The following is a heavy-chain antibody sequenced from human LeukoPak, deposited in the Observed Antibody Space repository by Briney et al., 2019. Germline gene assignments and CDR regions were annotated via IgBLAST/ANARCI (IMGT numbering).Heavy chain of an antibody. Sequence: SETLSLTCTVPGGSISSYYWSWIRQPPGKGLEWIGYIYYSGSTNYNPPLKSRVTISVDTSKNQFSLKLSSVTAADTAVYYCARAGYREFGYYYYMDVWGKGTTVTVSS. CDR3: ARAGYREFGYYYYMDV. V-gene: IGHV4-59*01. CDR2: IYYSGST. J-gene: IGHJ6*03. D-gene: IGHD3-10*01. CDR1: GGSISSYY.